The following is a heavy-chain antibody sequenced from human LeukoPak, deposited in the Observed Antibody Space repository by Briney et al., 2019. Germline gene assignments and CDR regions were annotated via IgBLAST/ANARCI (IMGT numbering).Heavy chain of an antibody. CDR3: ARRFGELLSHAFDI. J-gene: IGHJ3*02. CDR1: GYTFTSYD. Sequence: ASVKVSCRASGYTFTSYDINWVRQATGQGLEWMGWMNPNSGNTGYAQKFQGRVTITRNTSISTAYMELSSLRSEDTAVYYCARRFGELLSHAFDIWGQGTMVTVSS. CDR2: MNPNSGNT. D-gene: IGHD3-10*01. V-gene: IGHV1-8*03.